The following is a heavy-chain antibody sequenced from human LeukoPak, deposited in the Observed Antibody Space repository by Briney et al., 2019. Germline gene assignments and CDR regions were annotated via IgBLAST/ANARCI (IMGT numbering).Heavy chain of an antibody. CDR2: IYYSGST. V-gene: IGHV4-39*01. CDR3: ARPPYYDSSGYGAFDI. Sequence: SETLSLTCTVSGSSISSSSYYWGWIRYPPGTGLEWIGRIYYSGSTYYNPSLKSRVTISVDTSKNQFSLKLSSVTAADTAVYYCARPPYYDSSGYGAFDIWGQGTMVTVSS. J-gene: IGHJ3*02. D-gene: IGHD3-22*01. CDR1: GSSISSSSYY.